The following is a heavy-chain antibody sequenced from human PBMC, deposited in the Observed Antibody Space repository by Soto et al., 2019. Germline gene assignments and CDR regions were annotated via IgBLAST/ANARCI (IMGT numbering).Heavy chain of an antibody. CDR3: ARELYGAKNWFDP. CDR1: GGSISSYY. Sequence: LSLTCTVSGGSISSYYWSWIRQPPGKGLEWIGYIYYSGSTNYNPSLKSRVTISVDTSKNQFSLKLSSVTAADTAVYYCARELYGAKNWFDPWGQGTLVTVSS. J-gene: IGHJ5*02. D-gene: IGHD4-17*01. V-gene: IGHV4-59*12. CDR2: IYYSGST.